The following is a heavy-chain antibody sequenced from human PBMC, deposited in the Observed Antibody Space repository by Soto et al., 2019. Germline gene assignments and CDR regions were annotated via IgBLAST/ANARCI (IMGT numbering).Heavy chain of an antibody. CDR3: SRRSSGWYFDY. J-gene: IGHJ4*02. Sequence: EVQLLESGGGLVQPGGSLRLSCVASGFTFSSYAMSWVRQAPGKGLEWVSVISGSGGSTYYADSVKGRFTISRDNSKNTLYLQMNSLRAEDTAVYYGSRRSSGWYFDYWGQGSLVTVSS. CDR1: GFTFSSYA. V-gene: IGHV3-23*01. D-gene: IGHD6-19*01. CDR2: ISGSGGST.